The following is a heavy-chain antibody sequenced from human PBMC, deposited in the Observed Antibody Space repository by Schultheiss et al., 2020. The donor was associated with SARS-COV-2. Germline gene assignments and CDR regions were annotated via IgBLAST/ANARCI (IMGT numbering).Heavy chain of an antibody. V-gene: IGHV3-64*04. J-gene: IGHJ4*02. Sequence: GGSLRLSCAASGFTFSSYAMHWVRQAPGKGLEYVSAISSNGGSTYYADSVKGRFTISRDNSKNTLYLQMNSLRAEDTAVYYCAREDIAAAVGVLDYWGQGTLVTVSS. CDR3: AREDIAAAVGVLDY. D-gene: IGHD6-13*01. CDR2: ISSNGGST. CDR1: GFTFSSYA.